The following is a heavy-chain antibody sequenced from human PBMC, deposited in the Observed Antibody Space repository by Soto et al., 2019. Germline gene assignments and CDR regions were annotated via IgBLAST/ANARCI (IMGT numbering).Heavy chain of an antibody. D-gene: IGHD3-10*01. J-gene: IGHJ6*02. CDR1: GFTFTSSA. Sequence: SVKVSCKASGFTFTSSAVQWVRQARGQRLEWIGWIVVGSGNTNYAQKFQERVTITRDMSTSTAYMELSSVTAADTAVYYCARRPRVWFGELGFDYYYGMDVWGQGTTVTVSS. CDR2: IVVGSGNT. CDR3: ARRPRVWFGELGFDYYYGMDV. V-gene: IGHV1-58*01.